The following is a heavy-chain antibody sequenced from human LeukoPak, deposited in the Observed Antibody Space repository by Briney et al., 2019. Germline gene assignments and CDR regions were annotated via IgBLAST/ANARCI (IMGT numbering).Heavy chain of an antibody. CDR3: ARDNSDSFGDY. Sequence: ASVKVSCKASGYTFTGYYMHWVRQAPGQGLEWMGWINPNSGGTKYAQKFQGRVTMTRDTSISTAYMEVSRLRSDDTAVYYCARDNSDSFGDYWGQGTLVAVSS. V-gene: IGHV1-2*02. CDR2: INPNSGGT. CDR1: GYTFTGYY. J-gene: IGHJ4*02. D-gene: IGHD4-11*01.